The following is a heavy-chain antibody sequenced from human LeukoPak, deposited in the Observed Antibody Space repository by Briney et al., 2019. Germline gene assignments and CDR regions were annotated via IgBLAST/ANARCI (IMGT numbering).Heavy chain of an antibody. V-gene: IGHV3-30*03. CDR2: ISYDGSNK. Sequence: GGSLRLSCAASGFTFSSYGMHWVRQAPGKGLEWVAVISYDGSNKYYADSVKGRFTISRDNSKNTLYLQMNSLRAEDTAVYYCARAGYSYGALLGYHYYGMDVWGQGTTVTVSS. CDR1: GFTFSSYG. D-gene: IGHD5-18*01. J-gene: IGHJ6*02. CDR3: ARAGYSYGALLGYHYYGMDV.